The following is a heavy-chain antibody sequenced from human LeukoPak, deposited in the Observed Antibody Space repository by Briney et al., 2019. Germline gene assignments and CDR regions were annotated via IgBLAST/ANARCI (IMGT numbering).Heavy chain of an antibody. CDR2: INPNSGGT. J-gene: IGHJ3*02. Sequence: ASVKVSCKASGYTFTGYYMHWVRQAPGQGLEWMGWINPNSGGTNYAQKFQGRVTMTRDTSISTAYMELSRLRSDDTAGYYGASDGITGPGDAFDIWGQGTMVTVSS. V-gene: IGHV1-2*02. D-gene: IGHD1-14*01. CDR3: ASDGITGPGDAFDI. CDR1: GYTFTGYY.